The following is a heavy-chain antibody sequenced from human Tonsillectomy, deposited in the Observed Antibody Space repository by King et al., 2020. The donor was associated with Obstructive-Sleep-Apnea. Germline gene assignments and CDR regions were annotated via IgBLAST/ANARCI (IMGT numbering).Heavy chain of an antibody. CDR1: GFPLRNYW. CDR3: AREGISDCGDDCPFDY. V-gene: IGHV3-7*01. D-gene: IGHD2-21*02. Sequence: VQLVESGGGLVQPGGSLRLSCAASGFPLRNYWMSWVRQAPGKGLEWVANIKEDGSEKYYVYSVKGRFTISRDNAKNSLFRQMNSLRAEDTGVYYCAREGISDCGDDCPFDYWGQGSQVTVSS. J-gene: IGHJ4*02. CDR2: IKEDGSEK.